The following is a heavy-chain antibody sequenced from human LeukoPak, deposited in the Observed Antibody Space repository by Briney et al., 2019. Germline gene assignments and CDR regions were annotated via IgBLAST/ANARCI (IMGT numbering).Heavy chain of an antibody. CDR1: GFTFSSYA. CDR2: ISYDGSNK. J-gene: IGHJ4*02. V-gene: IGHV3-30-3*02. D-gene: IGHD5-12*01. CDR3: AKSVASDAY. Sequence: PGGSLRLSCAASGFTFSSYAMHWVRQAPGKGLEWVAVISYDGSNKYYADSVKGRLTISRDNSKNTLYLQMNSLRPEDTAVYYCAKSVASDAYWGQGTLVTASS.